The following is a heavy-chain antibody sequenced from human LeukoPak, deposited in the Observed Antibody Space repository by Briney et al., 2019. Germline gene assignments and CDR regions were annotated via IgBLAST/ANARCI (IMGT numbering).Heavy chain of an antibody. CDR2: IIPILGIA. V-gene: IGHV1-69*04. CDR3: ARDLESGPLTAQDTAMVVDY. D-gene: IGHD5-18*01. Sequence: SVKVSCKASGGTFSSYAISWVRQAPGQGLEWMGRIIPILGIANYAQKFQGRVTMTRNTSISTAYMELSSLRSEDTAVYYCARDLESGPLTAQDTAMVVDYWGQGTLVTVSS. J-gene: IGHJ4*02. CDR1: GGTFSSYA.